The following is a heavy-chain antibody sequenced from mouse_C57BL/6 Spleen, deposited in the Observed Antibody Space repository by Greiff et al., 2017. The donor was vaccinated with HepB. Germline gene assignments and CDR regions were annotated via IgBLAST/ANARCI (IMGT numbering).Heavy chain of an antibody. Sequence: QVQLQQPWAELVRPGSSVKLSCKASGYTFTSYWMDWVKQRPGQGLEWIGNIYPSDSETHYNQKFKDKATLTVDKSSSTAYMQLSSLTSEDSAVYYCARGHYAAMDYWGQGTSVTVSS. CDR3: ARGHYAAMDY. CDR2: IYPSDSET. D-gene: IGHD1-1*02. J-gene: IGHJ4*01. V-gene: IGHV1-61*01. CDR1: GYTFTSYW.